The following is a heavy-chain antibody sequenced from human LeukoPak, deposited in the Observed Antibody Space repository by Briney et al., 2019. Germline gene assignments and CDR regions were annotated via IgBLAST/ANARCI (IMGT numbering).Heavy chain of an antibody. Sequence: SQTLSLTCTVSGGSISSGGYYWSWIRQHPGKGLEWIGYIYYSGSTYYNPSLKSRVTISVDTSKNQFSLKLSSVTAADTAVYYCARDSYYYDSSGYPGVYYYYGMDVWGQGTTVTVSS. CDR3: ARDSYYYDSSGYPGVYYYYGMDV. V-gene: IGHV4-31*03. D-gene: IGHD3-22*01. CDR1: GGSISSGGYY. J-gene: IGHJ6*02. CDR2: IYYSGST.